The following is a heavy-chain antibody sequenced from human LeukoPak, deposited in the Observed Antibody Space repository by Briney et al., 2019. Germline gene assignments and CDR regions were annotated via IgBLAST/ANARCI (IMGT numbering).Heavy chain of an antibody. CDR3: ARRGERGYSYFDY. CDR2: IYYSGST. V-gene: IGHV4-59*08. CDR1: GGSISSYC. Sequence: PSETLSLTCTVSGGSISSYCWSWIRQPPGKGLERIGYIYYSGSTNYNPSLKSRVTISVDTSKNQFSLKLSSVTAADTAVYYCARRGERGYSYFDYWGQGTLVTVSS. J-gene: IGHJ4*02. D-gene: IGHD5-12*01.